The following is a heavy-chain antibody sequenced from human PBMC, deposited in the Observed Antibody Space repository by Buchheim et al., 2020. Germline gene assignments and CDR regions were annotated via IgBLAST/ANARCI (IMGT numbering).Heavy chain of an antibody. D-gene: IGHD6-13*01. CDR1: GFTFSSYD. CDR2: ISSSGSTI. Sequence: EVQLVESGGGLVQPGGSLRLSCAASGFTFSSYDMNWVRQAPGKGLEWVSYISSSGSTIYYADSVKGRFTIPRDNAKHSLYLQMNRLRAEDTAVYYCARELGTSWYGEYWGQGTL. CDR3: ARELGTSWYGEY. V-gene: IGHV3-48*03. J-gene: IGHJ4*02.